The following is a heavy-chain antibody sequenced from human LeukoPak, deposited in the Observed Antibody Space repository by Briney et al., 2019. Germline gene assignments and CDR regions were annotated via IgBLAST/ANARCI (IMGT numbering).Heavy chain of an antibody. J-gene: IGHJ4*02. CDR2: ISSSSSYI. Sequence: GGSLRLSCAASGFTFSSYSMNWVRQAPGKGLEWVSSISSSSSYIYYADSVKGRFTISRDNSKNTLYLQMNSLRPEDTAVYYCTKGRHDSSGYNDYWGQGTLVTVSS. CDR1: GFTFSSYS. V-gene: IGHV3-21*01. CDR3: TKGRHDSSGYNDY. D-gene: IGHD3-22*01.